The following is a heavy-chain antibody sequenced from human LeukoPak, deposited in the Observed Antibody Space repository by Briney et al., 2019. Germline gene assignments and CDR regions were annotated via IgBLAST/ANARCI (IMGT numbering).Heavy chain of an antibody. J-gene: IGHJ4*02. Sequence: GASVKVSCKASGYTFTSYGISWVRQAPGQGLEWMGWISAYNGNTNYAQKLQGRVTMTTDTSTSTAYMELRSLRSDDTAVYYCARKIVEGYNTYYFDYWGQGTLATVSS. CDR1: GYTFTSYG. D-gene: IGHD5-24*01. CDR3: ARKIVEGYNTYYFDY. V-gene: IGHV1-18*04. CDR2: ISAYNGNT.